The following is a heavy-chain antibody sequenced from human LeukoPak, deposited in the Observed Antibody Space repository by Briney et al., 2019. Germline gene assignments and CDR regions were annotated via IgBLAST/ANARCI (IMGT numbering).Heavy chain of an antibody. Sequence: AGGSLRLSCAASGFTFTGHEMNWVRQAPGKGLEWLSCISGSGSPSYYADSVKGRFTISRDNAKNSLYLQMNSLRAEDTAIYYCARGFRDTAMFLDFWGKGTLVTVSS. J-gene: IGHJ4*02. CDR1: GFTFTGHE. V-gene: IGHV3-48*03. CDR3: ARGFRDTAMFLDF. CDR2: ISGSGSPS. D-gene: IGHD5-18*01.